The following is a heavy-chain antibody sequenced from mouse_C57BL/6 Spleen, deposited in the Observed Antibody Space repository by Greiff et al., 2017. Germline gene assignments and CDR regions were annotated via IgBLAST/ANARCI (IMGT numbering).Heavy chain of an antibody. V-gene: IGHV1-66*01. CDR1: GYSFTSYY. J-gene: IGHJ1*03. Sequence: QVQLQQSGPELVKPGASVKISCKASGYSFTSYYIHWVKQRPGQGLEWIGWIYPGSGNPKYNEKFKGKATLTADTSSSTAYMQLSSLTSEDSAVYYCARSDPDWYFDVWGTGTTVTVSS. CDR2: IYPGSGNP. CDR3: ARSDPDWYFDV.